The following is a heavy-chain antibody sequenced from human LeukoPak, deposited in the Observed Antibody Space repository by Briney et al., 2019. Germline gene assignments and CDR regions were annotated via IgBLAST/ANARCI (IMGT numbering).Heavy chain of an antibody. D-gene: IGHD5-12*01. Sequence: GGSLRLSCAASGFPFSTYWITWVRQAPGKGLEWVANIKNDGSEKYYVDSVKGRFTISRDNAENSLFLQMNSLRVEDTAIYYCTRDSGLSGYDLLDYWGQGTLVTVSS. V-gene: IGHV3-7*01. CDR2: IKNDGSEK. J-gene: IGHJ4*02. CDR1: GFPFSTYW. CDR3: TRDSGLSGYDLLDY.